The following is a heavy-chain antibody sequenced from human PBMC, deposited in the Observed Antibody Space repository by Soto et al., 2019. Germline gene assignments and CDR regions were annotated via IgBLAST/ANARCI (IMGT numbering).Heavy chain of an antibody. D-gene: IGHD3-16*02. CDR3: ARHYRLGAESLYYYYGMDV. CDR2: IYYSGST. CDR1: GGSISSSSYY. Sequence: PSETLSLTCTVSGGSISSSSYYWGWIRQPPGKGLEWIGSIYYSGSTYYNPSLKSRVTISVDTSKNQFSLKLSSVTAADTAVYYCARHYRLGAESLYYYYGMDVWGQGTTVTVSS. J-gene: IGHJ6*02. V-gene: IGHV4-39*01.